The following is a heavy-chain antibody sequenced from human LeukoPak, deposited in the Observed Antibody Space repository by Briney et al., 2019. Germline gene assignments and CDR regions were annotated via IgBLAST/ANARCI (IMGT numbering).Heavy chain of an antibody. J-gene: IGHJ4*02. CDR1: GYSFTSYW. CDR2: IYPGDSDT. D-gene: IGHD6-19*01. V-gene: IGHV5-51*03. CDR3: ARRSCGWYYHFDY. Sequence: GESLKISCKGSGYSFTSYWICWVRQMPGKGLEWMGIIYPGDSDTRYSPSFQGQVTISADKSISTAYLQWSSLKAWDTAMYYCARRSCGWYYHFDYWGQGTLVTVSS.